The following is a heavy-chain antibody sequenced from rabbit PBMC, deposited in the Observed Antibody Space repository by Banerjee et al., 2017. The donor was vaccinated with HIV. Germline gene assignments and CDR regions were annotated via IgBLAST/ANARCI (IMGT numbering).Heavy chain of an antibody. V-gene: IGHV1S45*01. CDR3: ARDLAGVIGWNFNL. D-gene: IGHD4-1*01. CDR1: GFDFNSYYM. Sequence: QEQLEESGGDLVKPEGSLTLSCKASGFDFNSYYMSWVRQAPGKGLEWIGYIDPVFGSTYYASWVNGRFTISKTSSTTVTLQMTSLTAADTATYFCARDLAGVIGWNFNLWGPGTLVTVS. J-gene: IGHJ4*01. CDR2: IDPVFGST.